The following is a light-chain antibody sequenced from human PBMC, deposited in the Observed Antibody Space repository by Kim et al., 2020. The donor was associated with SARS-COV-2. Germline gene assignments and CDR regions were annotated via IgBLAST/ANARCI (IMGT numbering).Light chain of an antibody. CDR2: DVS. CDR3: SSYTSSSTFVV. V-gene: IGLV2-14*03. CDR1: SSDVGGYNY. J-gene: IGLJ2*01. Sequence: SITISFTGTSSDVGGYNYVFWYQQHPGKAPKLMIYDVSNRPSGVSNRFSGSKSGNTASLTISGLQAEDEADYYCSSYTSSSTFVVFGGGTKVTVL.